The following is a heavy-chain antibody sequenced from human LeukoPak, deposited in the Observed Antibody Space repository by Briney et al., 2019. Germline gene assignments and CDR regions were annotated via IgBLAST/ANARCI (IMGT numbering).Heavy chain of an antibody. CDR3: ARGDFDC. CDR1: GFSLGDW. V-gene: IGHV3-7*01. CDR2: IEPDGGGK. Sequence: GGSLRLSCVASGFSLGDWMSWVRQVPGKGLEWVATIEPDGGGKYYADSVNGRFTISKDNVKNSLYLQMNSLRADDTAVYYCARGDFDCRGQGTLVTVSS. J-gene: IGHJ4*02.